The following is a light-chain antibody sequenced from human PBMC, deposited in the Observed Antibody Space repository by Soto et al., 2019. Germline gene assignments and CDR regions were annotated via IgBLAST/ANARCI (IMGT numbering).Light chain of an antibody. CDR3: AAWDDSLNVVV. J-gene: IGLJ2*01. CDR1: SSNIGSNT. Sequence: QSVLTQRPSASGTPGQRVTISCSGSSSNIGSNTVNWYQQLPGTAPKLLIYSSDQRPSGVPDRFSGSKSGTSASLAISGLQSEDEADYYCAAWDDSLNVVVFGGGTKLTVL. V-gene: IGLV1-44*01. CDR2: SSD.